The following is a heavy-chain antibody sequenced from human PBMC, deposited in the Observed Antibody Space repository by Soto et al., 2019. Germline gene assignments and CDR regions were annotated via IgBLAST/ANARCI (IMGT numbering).Heavy chain of an antibody. J-gene: IGHJ6*03. CDR2: IIPILGIA. CDR3: ARELRYYYYMDV. D-gene: IGHD3-16*01. Sequence: QVQLVQSGAEVKKPGSSVKVSCKASGGTFSSYTISWVRQAPGQGLEWMGRIIPILGIANYAQKFQGRVTITADKSTSTAYMELSSLRSEDTAVYYCARELRYYYYMDVWGKGTTVTVCS. V-gene: IGHV1-69*08. CDR1: GGTFSSYT.